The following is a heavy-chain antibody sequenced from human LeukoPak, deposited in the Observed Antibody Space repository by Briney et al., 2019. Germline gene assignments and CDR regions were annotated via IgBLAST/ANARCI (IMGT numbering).Heavy chain of an antibody. J-gene: IGHJ5*02. CDR1: GFTFSSYW. CDR3: ARDRGYDFWSGYPHENWFDP. D-gene: IGHD3-3*01. Sequence: GGSLRLSCAASGFTFSSYWMSWVRQAPGKGLEWVANIKQDGSEKYYVDSVKGRFTISRDNAKNSLYLQMNSLRAEDTAVYYCARDRGYDFWSGYPHENWFDPWGQGTLVTVSS. CDR2: IKQDGSEK. V-gene: IGHV3-7*01.